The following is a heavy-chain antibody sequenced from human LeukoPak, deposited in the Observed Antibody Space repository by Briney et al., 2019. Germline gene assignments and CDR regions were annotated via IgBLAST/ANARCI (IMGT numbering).Heavy chain of an antibody. J-gene: IGHJ4*02. CDR1: GGTFSSYA. D-gene: IGHD1-14*01. CDR2: INPSGGGT. Sequence: GASVKVSCKAPGGTFSSYAISWVRQAPGQGLEWMGVINPSGGGTTYAQKFQGRVTMTRDTSTSTVYMELSSLRSEDTAIYYCARVANQALDYWGQGTLVTVSS. V-gene: IGHV1-46*01. CDR3: ARVANQALDY.